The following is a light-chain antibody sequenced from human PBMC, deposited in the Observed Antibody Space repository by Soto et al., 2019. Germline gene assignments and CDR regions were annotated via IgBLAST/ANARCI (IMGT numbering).Light chain of an antibody. Sequence: QSALTHPASVSGSPGQSITISCTGTSSDVGGYNYVSWYQQHPGKAPKLMIYEVSNRPSGVSNRFSGSKSGNTASLTISGLQAEDEADYYCSSYPSRSTWVFGEGTKLTVL. V-gene: IGLV2-14*01. CDR1: SSDVGGYNY. CDR2: EVS. J-gene: IGLJ3*02. CDR3: SSYPSRSTWV.